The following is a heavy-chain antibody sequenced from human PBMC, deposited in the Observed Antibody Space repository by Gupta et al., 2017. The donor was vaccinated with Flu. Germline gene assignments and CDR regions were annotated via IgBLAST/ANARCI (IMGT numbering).Heavy chain of an antibody. CDR1: GGSFSVYY. V-gene: IGHV4-34*01. D-gene: IGHD1-26*01. CDR2: INHSGST. CDR3: ARVIVGATTGAGDAFDI. Sequence: QVQLQQWGAGLLKPSETLSLTCAVYGGSFSVYYWSWIRQPPGKGLEWIGEINHSGSTNYNPSLKSRVTISVDTSKNQFSLKLSSVTAADTAVYYCARVIVGATTGAGDAFDIWGQGTMVTVSS. J-gene: IGHJ3*02.